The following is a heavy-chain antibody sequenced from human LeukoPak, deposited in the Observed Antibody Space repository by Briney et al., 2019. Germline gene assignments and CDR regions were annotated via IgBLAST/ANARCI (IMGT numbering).Heavy chain of an antibody. V-gene: IGHV4-4*07. CDR1: GGFITSFY. Sequence: SETLSLTCSVSGGFITSFYWSWIRQPAGEGLEWIGRIYTTGSTTYNPSLKSRVTMSVDTSKNQFSLKLRSVTAADTAVYYCARDSGTTGEVKFDHWGQGTLVTVSS. D-gene: IGHD3-10*01. J-gene: IGHJ5*02. CDR3: ARDSGTTGEVKFDH. CDR2: IYTTGST.